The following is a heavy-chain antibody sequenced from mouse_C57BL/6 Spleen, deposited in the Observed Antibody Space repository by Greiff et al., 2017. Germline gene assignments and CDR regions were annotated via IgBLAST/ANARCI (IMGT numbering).Heavy chain of an antibody. Sequence: EVMLVESGGDLVKPGGSLKLSCAASGFTFSSYGMSWVRQTPDKRLEWVATISSGGSYTYYPDTVKGRFTISRDNAKNTLYLQMSSLKSEDTAMYYCAGRPLTGSFAYWGQGALVTVSA. CDR3: AGRPLTGSFAY. J-gene: IGHJ3*01. V-gene: IGHV5-6*02. CDR2: ISSGGSYT. CDR1: GFTFSSYG. D-gene: IGHD4-1*01.